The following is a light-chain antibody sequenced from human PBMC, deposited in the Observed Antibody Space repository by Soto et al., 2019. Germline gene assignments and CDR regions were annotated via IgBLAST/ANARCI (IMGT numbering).Light chain of an antibody. V-gene: IGKV3-11*01. J-gene: IGKJ2*01. Sequence: EIVLTQSPATLSLSPGERATLSCRASQSVSSYLAWYQQKPGQAPRLLIYDASNRAPGVPARFSGSGSGTAFTHTINSLEPEDFAVYYCQQRSNWPRGSFGQGTKLEIK. CDR3: QQRSNWPRGS. CDR2: DAS. CDR1: QSVSSY.